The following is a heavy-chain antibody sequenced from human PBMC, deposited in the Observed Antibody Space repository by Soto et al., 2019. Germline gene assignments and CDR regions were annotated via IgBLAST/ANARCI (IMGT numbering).Heavy chain of an antibody. CDR2: IYYTWST. D-gene: IGHD3-10*01. V-gene: IGHV4-30-2*01. J-gene: IGHJ6*02. CDR1: GGSMSRGGQS. CDR3: ARAPPGPSPRWDV. Sequence: QVVLQESCPGLVKTSQTLSLTCAVSGGSMSRGGQSWSWIRQPPGKGLEWLGFIYYTWSTYYNPSLKSRVTLSVDRSKNKFSLNLTSVTAADTAMYFCARAPPGPSPRWDVWGQGTTVTVSS.